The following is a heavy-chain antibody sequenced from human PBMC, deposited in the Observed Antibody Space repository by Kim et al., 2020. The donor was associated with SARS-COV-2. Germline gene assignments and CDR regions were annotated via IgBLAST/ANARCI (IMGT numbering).Heavy chain of an antibody. CDR1: GFTFSNAW. CDR3: TTLLRYFDWLAVTYYYCGTNV. J-gene: IGHJ6*02. CDR2: IKSKTDGGTT. Sequence: GGSLRLSCAASGFTFSNAWMSWVRQAPGKGLEWVGRIKSKTDGGTTDYAAPVKGRFTISRDDSKNTLYLQMNSLKTEDTAVYYCTTLLRYFDWLAVTYYYCGTNVWGQGTPGTLSS. D-gene: IGHD3-9*01. V-gene: IGHV3-15*01.